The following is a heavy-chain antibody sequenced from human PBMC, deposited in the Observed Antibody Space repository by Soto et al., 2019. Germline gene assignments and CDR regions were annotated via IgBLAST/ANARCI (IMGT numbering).Heavy chain of an antibody. CDR2: IDPSGGST. V-gene: IGHV1-46*01. D-gene: IGHD3-22*01. CDR3: ARVPYDTTGYYAF. Sequence: GASVNVSCKTSGFTFTTYYIHWVRQAPGQGLEWMGMIDPSGGSTTYAQKFQGRITMTSDMSTSTVYMELSSLRSEDTAVYYCARVPYDTTGYYAFWGQGTLVTVSS. J-gene: IGHJ4*02. CDR1: GFTFTTYY.